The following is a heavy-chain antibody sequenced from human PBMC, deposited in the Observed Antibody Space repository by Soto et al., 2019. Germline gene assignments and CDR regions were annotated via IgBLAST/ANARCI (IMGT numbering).Heavy chain of an antibody. CDR3: AKLLEYPPSEGMDV. J-gene: IGHJ6*02. CDR2: ISYDGSDE. CDR1: GFTFRSFG. Sequence: GGSLRLSCAAPGFTFRSFGMHWVRQAPGKGLEWVALISYDGSDEYYADSVKGRFTVSRDNSKNTLYLQMNSLQVEDTAIYYCAKLLEYPPSEGMDVWGQATTLTVS. V-gene: IGHV3-30*18.